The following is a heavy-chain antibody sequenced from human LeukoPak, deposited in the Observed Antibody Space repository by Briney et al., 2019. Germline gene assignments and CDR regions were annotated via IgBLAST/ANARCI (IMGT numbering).Heavy chain of an antibody. CDR3: ARDRRGEGYYYDSSGYYPTPLFDY. Sequence: PGGTLRLSCAASGFTFDDYGMSWVRQAPGKGLEWVSGINWNGGSTGYADSVKGRFTISRDNAKNSLYLQMNSLRAEDTAVYYCARDRRGEGYYYDSSGYYPTPLFDYWGQGTLVTVSS. CDR1: GFTFDDYG. V-gene: IGHV3-20*04. CDR2: INWNGGST. D-gene: IGHD3-22*01. J-gene: IGHJ4*02.